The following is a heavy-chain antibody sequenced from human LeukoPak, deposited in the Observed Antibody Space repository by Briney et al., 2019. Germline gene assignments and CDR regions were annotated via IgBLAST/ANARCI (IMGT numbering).Heavy chain of an antibody. CDR3: ASAPLLLWFGELSPLNY. D-gene: IGHD3-10*01. CDR1: GYAFNDYY. J-gene: IGHJ4*02. CDR2: INPSGGST. Sequence: ASVKVSCKASGYAFNDYYMHWVRQAPGQGLEWMGIINPSGGSTSYAQKFQGRVTMTRDTSTSTVYMELSSLRSEDTAVYYCASAPLLLWFGELSPLNYWGQGTLVTVSS. V-gene: IGHV1-46*02.